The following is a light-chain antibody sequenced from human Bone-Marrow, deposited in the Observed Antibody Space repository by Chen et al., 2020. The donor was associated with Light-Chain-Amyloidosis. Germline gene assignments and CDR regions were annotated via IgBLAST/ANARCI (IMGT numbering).Light chain of an antibody. CDR2: GAS. Sequence: EIVMTQSPATLSVSPGERATLSCRALQSVSSNLAWYQQKPGQAPRLLIYGASTRATGIPARFSGSRSGTEFTLTISSMQSEDFAFYYCQQYNNWPPLTVGGGTKVGIK. CDR3: QQYNNWPPLT. J-gene: IGKJ4*01. CDR1: QSVSSN. V-gene: IGKV3-15*01.